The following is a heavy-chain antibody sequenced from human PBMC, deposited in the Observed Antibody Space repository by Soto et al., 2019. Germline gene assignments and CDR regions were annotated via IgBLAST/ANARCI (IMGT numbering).Heavy chain of an antibody. CDR1: GYSFTNYG. V-gene: IGHV1-18*01. CDR2: ISGFNGNT. Sequence: QDQLVQSGAEVKKPGASVTVSCKASGYSFTNYGITWVRQAPGQGLEWMGWISGFNGNTHYAQKLQGRVTMTTEASTSTAYMGLRSLRSDDTAVYYCARDRGVAPPVAGNTHYYYYMDVWGKGTTVTVSS. J-gene: IGHJ6*03. D-gene: IGHD6-19*01. CDR3: ARDRGVAPPVAGNTHYYYYMDV.